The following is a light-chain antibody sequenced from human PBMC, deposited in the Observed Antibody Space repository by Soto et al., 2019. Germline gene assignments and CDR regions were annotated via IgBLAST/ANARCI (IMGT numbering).Light chain of an antibody. CDR3: QRYGGSYT. CDR1: QSVSSSY. V-gene: IGKV3-20*01. CDR2: GAS. J-gene: IGKJ2*01. Sequence: EIVLTQSPGTLSLSPGETATLSCRASQSVSSSYLVWYQQKPGLAPRLLIYGASSRATGIPDRFSGSGSGTDFILTTSRLEPDDFAVYYCQRYGGSYTFGQGTKLEIK.